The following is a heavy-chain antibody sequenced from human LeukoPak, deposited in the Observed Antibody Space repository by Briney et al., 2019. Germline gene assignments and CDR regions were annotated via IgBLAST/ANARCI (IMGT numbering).Heavy chain of an antibody. D-gene: IGHD5-24*01. CDR1: GFTFSSYS. J-gene: IGHJ4*02. CDR3: ARDHPLQAGFDY. CDR2: ISSSSSYI. V-gene: IGHV3-21*01. Sequence: RTGGSLRLSCAASGFTFSSYSMNWVRQAPGKGLEWVSSISSSSSYIYYADSVKGRFTISRDNAKNSLYLQMNSLRAEDTAVYYCARDHPLQAGFDYWGQGTLVTVSS.